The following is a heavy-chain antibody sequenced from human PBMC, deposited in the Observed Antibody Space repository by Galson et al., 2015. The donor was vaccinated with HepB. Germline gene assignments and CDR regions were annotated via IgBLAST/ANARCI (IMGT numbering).Heavy chain of an antibody. D-gene: IGHD2-2*01. Sequence: QSGAEVKKPGESLKISCKGSGYSFTSYWIGWVRQMPGKGLEWMGIIYPGDSDTRYSPSFQGQVTISADKSISTAYLQWSSLKASDTAMYYCARHKSLVVPAAMAAGYGMDVWGQGTTVTVSS. CDR1: GYSFTSYW. V-gene: IGHV5-51*01. J-gene: IGHJ6*02. CDR2: IYPGDSDT. CDR3: ARHKSLVVPAAMAAGYGMDV.